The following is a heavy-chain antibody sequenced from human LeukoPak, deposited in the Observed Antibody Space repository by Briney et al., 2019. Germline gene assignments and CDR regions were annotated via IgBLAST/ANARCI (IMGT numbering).Heavy chain of an antibody. CDR2: MNPKTDNT. D-gene: IGHD2-8*01. J-gene: IGHJ5*02. Sequence: ASVKVSCKTSGYSFTDYDIHWVRQATGQGLEWMGWMNPKTDNTEYAQKFQGRVTLTWTTSISTAYMELSRLRSDDTAVYYCATALYYATNWFDPWGQGTLVTVSS. CDR3: ATALYYATNWFDP. CDR1: GYSFTDYD. V-gene: IGHV1-8*01.